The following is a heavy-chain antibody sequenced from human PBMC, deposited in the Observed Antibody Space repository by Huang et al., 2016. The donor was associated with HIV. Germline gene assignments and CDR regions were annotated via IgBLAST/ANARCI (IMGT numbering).Heavy chain of an antibody. D-gene: IGHD6-19*01. CDR3: AREKAADSAWYGVYYFDY. CDR1: GGSFSGYY. Sequence: QVQLRQWGAGLVKPSETLSLTCAVYGGSFSGYYWTWIRQSPGKGLEWIGEINHTGKTNYQPSLKRRVTISKDTAKNQFSLQLTSVSAADTGVYFCAREKAADSAWYGVYYFDYWGEGALVTVTS. CDR2: INHTGKT. V-gene: IGHV4-34*01. J-gene: IGHJ4*02.